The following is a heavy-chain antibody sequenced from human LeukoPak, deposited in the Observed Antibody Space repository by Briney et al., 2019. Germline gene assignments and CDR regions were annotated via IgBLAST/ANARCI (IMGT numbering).Heavy chain of an antibody. J-gene: IGHJ6*03. CDR2: ISGTGGST. D-gene: IGHD1-1*01. V-gene: IGHV3-23*01. CDR1: GFTFSSYA. CDR3: AKKAGNYYYYYYMDV. Sequence: QTGGSLRLSCAASGFTFSSYAMSWVRQAPGKGLEWVSAISGTGGSTYCADSVKGRFTISRDNSKNTLYLQMNSLRAEDTAVYNCAKKAGNYYYYYYMDVWGKGTTVTVSS.